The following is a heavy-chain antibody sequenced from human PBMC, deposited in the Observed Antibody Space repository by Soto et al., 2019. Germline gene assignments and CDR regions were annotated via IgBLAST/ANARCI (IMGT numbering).Heavy chain of an antibody. D-gene: IGHD5-18*01. J-gene: IGHJ3*02. V-gene: IGHV1-18*04. CDR3: ASSESGYSYGYGAFDI. CDR1: GYSLSSYG. CDR2: ISAYNGNT. Sequence: XSVKGACKASGYSLSSYGIGWVRQAPGQGLEWMGWISAYNGNTNYAQKLQGRVTMTTDTSTSTAYMELRSLRSDDTAVYYCASSESGYSYGYGAFDIWAQRTMVTVSS.